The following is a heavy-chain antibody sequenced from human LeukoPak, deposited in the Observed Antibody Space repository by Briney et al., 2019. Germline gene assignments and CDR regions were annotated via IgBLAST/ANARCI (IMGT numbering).Heavy chain of an antibody. CDR2: IYWNDDK. CDR1: GFSLSTSGVG. Sequence: SGPTLVNPTQTLTLTCTFSGFSLSTSGVGVGWIRQPPGKALEWLALIYWNDDKRYSPSLKSRLTITKDTSNNQVVLTMTNMDPVDTATYYCAHSLGRIRGHYYYYMDVWGKGTTVTISS. V-gene: IGHV2-5*01. J-gene: IGHJ6*03. D-gene: IGHD3-10*01. CDR3: AHSLGRIRGHYYYYMDV.